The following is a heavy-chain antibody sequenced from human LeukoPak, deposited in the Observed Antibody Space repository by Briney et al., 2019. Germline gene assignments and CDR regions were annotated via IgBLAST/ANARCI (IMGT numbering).Heavy chain of an antibody. V-gene: IGHV4-34*01. D-gene: IGHD7-27*01. CDR1: GGAFRGYY. Sequence: NASETLSLTCAVYGGAFRGYYWSWIRQPPGRGLEWIGNIYYSGSTYYNPSLKSRVTISVDTSKNQFSLKLSSVTAADTAVYYCARHLGSNWGPFDYWGQGTLVTVSS. CDR3: ARHLGSNWGPFDY. CDR2: IYYSGST. J-gene: IGHJ4*02.